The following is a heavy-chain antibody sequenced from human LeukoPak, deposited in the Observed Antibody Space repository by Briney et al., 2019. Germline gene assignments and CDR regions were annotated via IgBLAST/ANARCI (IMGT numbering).Heavy chain of an antibody. Sequence: ASVKVSCKASGYTFTSYYMHWVRQAPGQGLEWMGIINPSGGSTSYAQKSQGRVTMTRDMSTSTVYMELSSLRSEDTAVYYCARDAPSIAEPTDDAFDIWGQGTMVTVSS. D-gene: IGHD6-6*01. CDR1: GYTFTSYY. CDR3: ARDAPSIAEPTDDAFDI. J-gene: IGHJ3*02. CDR2: INPSGGST. V-gene: IGHV1-46*01.